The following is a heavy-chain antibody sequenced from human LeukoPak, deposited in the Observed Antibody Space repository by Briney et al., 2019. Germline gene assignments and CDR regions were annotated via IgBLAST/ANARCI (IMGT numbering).Heavy chain of an antibody. J-gene: IGHJ6*03. D-gene: IGHD5-12*01. CDR1: GFSFSSYE. Sequence: GGSLRLSCAASGFSFSSYEMNWVRQAPGKGLEWVSSISSSSSYIYYADSVKGRFTISRDNATNSLYLQRHSRRAEDTAVYYCARDGTRGDIVATINYYYYYYMDVWGKGTTVTVSS. V-gene: IGHV3-21*01. CDR3: ARDGTRGDIVATINYYYYYYMDV. CDR2: ISSSSSYI.